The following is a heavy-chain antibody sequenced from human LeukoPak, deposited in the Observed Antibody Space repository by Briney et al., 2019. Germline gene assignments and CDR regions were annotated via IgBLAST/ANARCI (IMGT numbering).Heavy chain of an antibody. CDR3: ARRGGNSYYYYGMDV. CDR1: GGSISSSSFY. V-gene: IGHV4-39*07. D-gene: IGHD2-15*01. Sequence: SETLSLTCTVSGGSISSSSFYWGWIRRPPGKGLEWIGSIYYSGSTYYNPSLKSRVTISVDTSKNQFSLKLSSVTAADTAVYYCARRGGNSYYYYGMDVWGQGTTVTVSS. CDR2: IYYSGST. J-gene: IGHJ6*02.